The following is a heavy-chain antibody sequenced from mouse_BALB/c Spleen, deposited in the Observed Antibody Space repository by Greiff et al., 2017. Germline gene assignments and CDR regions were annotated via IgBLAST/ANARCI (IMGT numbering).Heavy chain of an antibody. CDR3: ANYRYDLRAMDY. J-gene: IGHJ4*01. CDR2: ISYSGST. CDR1: GYSITSDYA. V-gene: IGHV3-2*02. D-gene: IGHD2-14*01. Sequence: VQLQQSGPGLVKPSQSLSLTCTVTGYSITSDYAWNWIRQFPGNKLEWMGYISYSGSTSYNPSLKSRISITRDTSKNQFFLQLNSVTTEDTATYYCANYRYDLRAMDYWGQGTSVTVSS.